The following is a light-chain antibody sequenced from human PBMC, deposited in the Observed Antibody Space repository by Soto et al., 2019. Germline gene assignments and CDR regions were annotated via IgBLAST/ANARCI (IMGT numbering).Light chain of an antibody. CDR3: SSYTDSSNYV. V-gene: IGLV2-14*01. Sequence: QSALTQPASLSGSPGQSITISCTGTSSDIGAYDYVSWFQQHPGKAPKLMISEVNNRPSGVSNRFSGSKSGNTAYLTISGLQVGDEADYYCSSYTDSSNYVFGTGTKVTVL. CDR1: SSDIGAYDY. J-gene: IGLJ1*01. CDR2: EVN.